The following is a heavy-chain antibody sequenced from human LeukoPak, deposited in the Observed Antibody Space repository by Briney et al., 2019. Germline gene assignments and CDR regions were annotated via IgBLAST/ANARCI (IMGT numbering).Heavy chain of an antibody. CDR2: IYYSGST. J-gene: IGHJ6*03. D-gene: IGHD2-2*02. V-gene: IGHV4-39*07. Sequence: SETLSLTCTVSGGSISSSSYYWGWIRQPPGKGLEWIGSIYYSGSTYFNPSLKSRVTISVDTSKNQFSLKLSSVTAADTAVYYCARDQISYNYMDVWGKGTTVTVSS. CDR3: ARDQISYNYMDV. CDR1: GGSISSSSYY.